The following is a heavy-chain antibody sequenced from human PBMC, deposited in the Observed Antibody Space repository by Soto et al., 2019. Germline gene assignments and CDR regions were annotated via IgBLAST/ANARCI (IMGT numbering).Heavy chain of an antibody. CDR2: IFPGDSDT. CDR3: ARQGLPYRGSGYCDAMDV. D-gene: IGHD1-26*01. J-gene: IGHJ6*02. V-gene: IGHV5-51*01. Sequence: GESLKISCKGSGYSFTSYWIAWVRQKPGKGLEWMGAIFPGDSDTRYSPSFQGQVNISADRSISTAYLHWNSLKVSDTAIYYCARQGLPYRGSGYCDAMDVWGRGTTVTVSS. CDR1: GYSFTSYW.